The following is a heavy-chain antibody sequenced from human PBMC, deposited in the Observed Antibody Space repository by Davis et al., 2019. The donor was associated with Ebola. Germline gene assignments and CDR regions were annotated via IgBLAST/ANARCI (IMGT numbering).Heavy chain of an antibody. V-gene: IGHV4-61*08. J-gene: IGHJ6*02. D-gene: IGHD3-22*01. CDR3: ARHSRRITMIVVDYGMDV. Sequence: SETLSLTCAVSGGSISSGGYSWSWIRQPPGKGLEWIGYIYYSGSTNYNPSLKSRVTISVDTSKNQFSLKLSSVTAADTAVYYCARHSRRITMIVVDYGMDVWGQGTTVTVSS. CDR2: IYYSGST. CDR1: GGSISSGGYS.